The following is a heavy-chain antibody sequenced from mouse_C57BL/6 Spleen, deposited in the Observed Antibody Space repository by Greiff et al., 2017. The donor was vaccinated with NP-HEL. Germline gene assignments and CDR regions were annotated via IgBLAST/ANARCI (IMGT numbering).Heavy chain of an antibody. CDR2: FDPENGDT. CDR1: GFNIKDDY. V-gene: IGHV14-4*01. Sequence: VQLQQSGAELVRPGASVKLSCTASGFNIKDDYMHWVKQRPEQGLEWIGWFDPENGDTEYASKFQGKATITADTSSNTAYLQLSSLTSEDTAVYYCTTGRYYFDYWGQGTTLTVSS. J-gene: IGHJ2*01. D-gene: IGHD3-1*01. CDR3: TTGRYYFDY.